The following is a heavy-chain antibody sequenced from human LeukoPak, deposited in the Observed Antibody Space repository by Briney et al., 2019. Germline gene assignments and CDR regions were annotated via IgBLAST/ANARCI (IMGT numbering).Heavy chain of an antibody. CDR2: INHRGST. J-gene: IGHJ4*02. Sequence: PSETLSLXCAVYGGSFSGYYWSWIRQPPGRGLEWIGEINHRGSTNRNSSLKSRVTISVDTSKNQFSLEVTSVIAADTAVYYCARVPESVGINYFDYWGQGILVTVSS. D-gene: IGHD1-26*01. V-gene: IGHV4-34*01. CDR3: ARVPESVGINYFDY. CDR1: GGSFSGYY.